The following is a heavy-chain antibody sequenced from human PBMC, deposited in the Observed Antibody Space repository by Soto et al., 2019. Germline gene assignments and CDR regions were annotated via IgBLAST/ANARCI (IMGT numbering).Heavy chain of an antibody. V-gene: IGHV3-33*01. CDR2: IWYDGSNK. Sequence: PGGSLRLSCAASGFTFSSYGMHWVRQAPGKGLEWVAVIWYDGSNKYYADSVKGRFTISRDNSKNTLYLQMNSLRAEDTAVYYCAAPRGSDGMDVWGQGTTVTVS. CDR1: GFTFSSYG. J-gene: IGHJ6*02. CDR3: AAPRGSDGMDV. D-gene: IGHD3-10*01.